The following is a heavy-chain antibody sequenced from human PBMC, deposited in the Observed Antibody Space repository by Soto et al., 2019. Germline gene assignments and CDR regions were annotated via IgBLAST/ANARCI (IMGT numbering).Heavy chain of an antibody. D-gene: IGHD3-22*01. Sequence: GGSLRLSCAASGFTFSNAWMSWVRQAPGKGLEWVGRIKSKTDGGTTDYAAPVKGRFTISRDDSKNTLYLQMNSLKTEDTAVYYCTASIVVVIKDAFDIWGQGTMVTVSS. J-gene: IGHJ3*02. V-gene: IGHV3-15*01. CDR1: GFTFSNAW. CDR3: TASIVVVIKDAFDI. CDR2: IKSKTDGGTT.